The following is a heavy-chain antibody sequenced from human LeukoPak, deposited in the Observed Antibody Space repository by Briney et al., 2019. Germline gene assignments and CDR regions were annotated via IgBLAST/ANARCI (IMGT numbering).Heavy chain of an antibody. Sequence: GESLKISCKGSGCSFTTYWIGWVRQMPGKGLEWMGIIYPGDSDTTYSPSFQGQVTISADKSTNTAYLHWSSLKASDTAMYYCARSEISLARGALYGMDVWGQGTTVTVSS. V-gene: IGHV5-51*01. D-gene: IGHD3-10*01. CDR3: ARSEISLARGALYGMDV. CDR2: IYPGDSDT. J-gene: IGHJ6*02. CDR1: GCSFTTYW.